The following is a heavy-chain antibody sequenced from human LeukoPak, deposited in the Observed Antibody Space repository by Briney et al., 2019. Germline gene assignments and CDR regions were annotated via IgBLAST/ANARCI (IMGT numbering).Heavy chain of an antibody. Sequence: SVKVSCKASGGTFSSYAISWVRQAPGQGLEWMGGIIPIFGTANYAQKFQGRVTMTEDTSTDTAYMELSSLRSEDTAVYYCATVTAAAGRAGDYWGQGTLVTVSS. CDR2: IIPIFGTA. J-gene: IGHJ4*02. CDR1: GGTFSSYA. D-gene: IGHD6-13*01. V-gene: IGHV1-69*06. CDR3: ATVTAAAGRAGDY.